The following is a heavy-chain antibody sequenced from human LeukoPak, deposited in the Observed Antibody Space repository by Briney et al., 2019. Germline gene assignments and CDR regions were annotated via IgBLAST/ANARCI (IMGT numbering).Heavy chain of an antibody. D-gene: IGHD3-10*01. CDR1: GGSISSSNW. Sequence: PSETLSLTCAVSGGSISSSNWWSWVRQPPGKGLEWIGEIYHTGSTNYNPSLQSRVTISVDKSNNQFSLKLSSVTAADTAVYYCASITCSWFDPWGQGTLVTVSS. V-gene: IGHV4-4*02. J-gene: IGHJ5*02. CDR3: ASITCSWFDP. CDR2: IYHTGST.